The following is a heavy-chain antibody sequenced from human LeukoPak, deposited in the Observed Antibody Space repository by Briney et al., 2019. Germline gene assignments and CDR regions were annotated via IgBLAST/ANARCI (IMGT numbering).Heavy chain of an antibody. CDR3: ASAISGSYFFDY. D-gene: IGHD1-26*01. CDR2: ISSSSSYI. Sequence: GGSLRLSCAASGFTFSSYAMSWVRQAPGKGLEWVSSISSSSSYIYYADSVKGRFTISRDNAKNSLYLQMNSLRAEDTAVYYCASAISGSYFFDYWGQGTLVTVSS. J-gene: IGHJ4*02. V-gene: IGHV3-21*01. CDR1: GFTFSSYA.